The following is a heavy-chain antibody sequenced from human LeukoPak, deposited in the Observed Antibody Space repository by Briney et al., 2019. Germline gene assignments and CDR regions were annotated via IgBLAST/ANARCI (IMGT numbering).Heavy chain of an antibody. Sequence: GGSLRLSCAASGFTFSRYWMNWVRQAPGKGLVWVSRIASDGSSTTYADSVKGRFSISRDNAKNTLYLQMNSLRVEDTAVYYCARGRPHGNDYWGQGTLVTVSS. CDR3: ARGRPHGNDY. J-gene: IGHJ4*02. D-gene: IGHD4-23*01. CDR2: IASDGSST. CDR1: GFTFSRYW. V-gene: IGHV3-74*01.